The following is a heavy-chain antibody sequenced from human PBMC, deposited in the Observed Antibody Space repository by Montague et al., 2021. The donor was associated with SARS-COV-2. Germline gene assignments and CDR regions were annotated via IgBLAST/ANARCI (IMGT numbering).Heavy chain of an antibody. D-gene: IGHD5-24*01. CDR2: IYHSGST. J-gene: IGHJ5*02. Sequence: SETLSLTCTVSGYSISSDYYWGWIRQPPGKGLEWIGSIYHSGSTYYNPSLKSRVTISVDTSKNQFSLKLLSSVTAADTAVYYCARDRRRWLQLNNWFDPWGQGTLVTVSS. V-gene: IGHV4-38-2*02. CDR3: ARDRRRWLQLNNWFDP. CDR1: GYSISSDYY.